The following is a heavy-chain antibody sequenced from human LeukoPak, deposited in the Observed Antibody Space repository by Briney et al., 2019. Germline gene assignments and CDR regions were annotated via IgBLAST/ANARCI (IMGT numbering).Heavy chain of an antibody. D-gene: IGHD3-22*01. Sequence: GGSLRLSCAASGFIFSSYGMHWARQAPGKGLEWVAVIYYDGSNKYYADSVRGRFTISRDNSKNTLFLQMSSLRAEDTAVYYCARDTFYSSGVYGLDVWGQGTTVTVSS. J-gene: IGHJ6*02. CDR3: ARDTFYSSGVYGLDV. CDR2: IYYDGSNK. CDR1: GFIFSSYG. V-gene: IGHV3-33*01.